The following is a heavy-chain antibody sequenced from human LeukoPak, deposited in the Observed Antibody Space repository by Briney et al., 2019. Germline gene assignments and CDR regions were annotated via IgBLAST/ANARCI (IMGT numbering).Heavy chain of an antibody. CDR1: GFTFSSYG. J-gene: IGHJ6*02. CDR2: ISYDGSNK. D-gene: IGHD4-17*01. V-gene: IGHV3-30*18. Sequence: GRSLRLSCAASGFTFSSYGMHWVRQAPGKGLEWVAVISYDGSNKYYADSVKGRFTISRDNSKNTLYLQMNSLRAEDTAVYYCAKVVYGDYVSPNYYYYGMDVWGQGTTVTVSS. CDR3: AKVVYGDYVSPNYYYYGMDV.